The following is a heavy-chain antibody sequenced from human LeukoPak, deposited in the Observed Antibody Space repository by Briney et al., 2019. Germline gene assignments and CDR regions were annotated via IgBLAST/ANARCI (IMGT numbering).Heavy chain of an antibody. J-gene: IGHJ4*02. V-gene: IGHV4-39*07. Sequence: SETLSLTCTVSGGSISSSSYYWGWIRQPPGKGLEWIGSIYYSGSTYYNPSLKGRVTISVDTSKNQFSLKLSSVTAADTAVYYCARYTVIYFDYWGQGTLVTVSS. CDR2: IYYSGST. CDR1: GGSISSSSYY. CDR3: ARYTVIYFDY. D-gene: IGHD2-21*01.